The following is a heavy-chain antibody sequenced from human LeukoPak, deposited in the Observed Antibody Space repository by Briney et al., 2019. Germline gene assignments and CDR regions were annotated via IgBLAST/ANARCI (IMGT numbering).Heavy chain of an antibody. Sequence: GESLKISCKGSGYSFTSYWIGWVRQMPGKGLEWMGIIYPGDSDTRYSPSFQGQVTISADKSISTAYLQWSSLKATDTAMYYCARLPVLGYCSSTSCYHYYYGMDVWGQGTTVTVSS. CDR3: ARLPVLGYCSSTSCYHYYYGMDV. D-gene: IGHD2-2*01. CDR2: IYPGDSDT. V-gene: IGHV5-51*01. CDR1: GYSFTSYW. J-gene: IGHJ6*02.